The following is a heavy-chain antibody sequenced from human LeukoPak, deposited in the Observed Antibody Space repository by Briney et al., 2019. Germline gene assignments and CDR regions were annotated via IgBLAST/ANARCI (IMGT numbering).Heavy chain of an antibody. Sequence: GASVKVSCKASGYTFTNYYMHWVRQAPGPGLEWMGIINTSGGSTNYAQKFQGRVTMTRDTSTTTVYMELSSLRSEDTAVYYCATGFYFDTSGLLMHWGQGTLVTVSS. CDR2: INTSGGST. V-gene: IGHV1-46*01. CDR3: ATGFYFDTSGLLMH. D-gene: IGHD3-22*01. J-gene: IGHJ4*02. CDR1: GYTFTNYY.